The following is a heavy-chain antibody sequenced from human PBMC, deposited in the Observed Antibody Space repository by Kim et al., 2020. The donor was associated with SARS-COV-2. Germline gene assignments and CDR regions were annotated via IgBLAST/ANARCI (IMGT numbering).Heavy chain of an antibody. V-gene: IGHV1-2*02. D-gene: IGHD5-12*01. CDR3: AIGSKGQNDY. J-gene: IGHJ4*02. CDR1: GHTFTASY. Sequence: ASVKVSCRASGHTFTASYVHWVRQAPGQGLEWMGWINPDSGDTHYAQTFQGRVTMTRDTSITTAYMELSRLGSDDTAVYYCAIGSKGQNDYWGQGTLVTV. CDR2: INPDSGDT.